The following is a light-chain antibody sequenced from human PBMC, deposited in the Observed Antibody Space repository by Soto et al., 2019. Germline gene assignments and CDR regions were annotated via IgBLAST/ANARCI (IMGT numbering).Light chain of an antibody. CDR2: KAS. V-gene: IGKV1-5*03. CDR1: QTISSW. CDR3: QQYNSYPWT. J-gene: IGKJ1*01. Sequence: DIKMTQSPSTLSAYVGDRVTITCRASQTISSWLAWYQQKPGKAPKLLIYKASSLESGVSSRFSGSGSGTEFTLTISSLQSDDFATYYCQQYNSYPWTFGQGTRVEIK.